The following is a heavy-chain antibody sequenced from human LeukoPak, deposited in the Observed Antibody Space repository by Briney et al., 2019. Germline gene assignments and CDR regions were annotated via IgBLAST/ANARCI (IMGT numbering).Heavy chain of an antibody. J-gene: IGHJ4*02. CDR2: INPYSGGT. V-gene: IGHV1-2*02. CDR3: VRSHVGAHPRLDY. Sequence: ASVKVSCKASGYSFIAYYVYWVRLAPGQGLEWLGWINPYSGGTNYAQKFQGRVTMTRDTSINTAYMELSSLRSDDTAVYYCVRSHVGAHPRLDYWGQGTLVTVSS. CDR1: GYSFIAYY. D-gene: IGHD1-26*01.